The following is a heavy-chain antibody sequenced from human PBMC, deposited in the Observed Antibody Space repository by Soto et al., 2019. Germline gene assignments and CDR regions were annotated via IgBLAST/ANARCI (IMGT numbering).Heavy chain of an antibody. CDR3: ARSLVGATTIYYYYYGMDV. CDR2: IIPIFGTA. D-gene: IGHD1-26*01. Sequence: SVKVSCKASGGTFSSYAISWVRQAPGQGLEWMGGIIPIFGTANYAQKFQGRVTITADESTSTAYMELSSLRSEDTAVYYCARSLVGATTIYYYYYGMDVWGQGTTVTVSS. V-gene: IGHV1-69*13. J-gene: IGHJ6*02. CDR1: GGTFSSYA.